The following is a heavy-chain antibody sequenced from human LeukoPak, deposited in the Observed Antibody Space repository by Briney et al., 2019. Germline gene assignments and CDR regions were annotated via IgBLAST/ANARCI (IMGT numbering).Heavy chain of an antibody. V-gene: IGHV3-23*01. D-gene: IGHD2-15*01. CDR1: GFPFSIYA. Sequence: GGSLRLSFQASGFPFSIYAMSWVRPAPGKGLEWVSSINPDGGGSFFADSVKGRFTISRDDSRSVVHLQMNSLSAEDTAVYYCARSGVATCHYWGQGVLVTVSS. CDR2: INPDGGGS. CDR3: ARSGVATCHY. J-gene: IGHJ4*02.